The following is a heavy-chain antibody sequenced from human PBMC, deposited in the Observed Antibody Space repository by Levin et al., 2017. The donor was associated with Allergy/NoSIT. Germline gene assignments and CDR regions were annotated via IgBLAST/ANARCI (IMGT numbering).Heavy chain of an antibody. V-gene: IGHV3-9*01. D-gene: IGHD6-19*01. J-gene: IGHJ4*02. Sequence: LSLTCAASGFTFDDYAMHWVRQAPGKGLEWVSGISWNSGSIGYADSVKGRFTISRDNAKNSLYLQMNSLRAEDTALYYCAKDAYSSGWYFWDYWGQGTLVTVSS. CDR2: ISWNSGSI. CDR1: GFTFDDYA. CDR3: AKDAYSSGWYFWDY.